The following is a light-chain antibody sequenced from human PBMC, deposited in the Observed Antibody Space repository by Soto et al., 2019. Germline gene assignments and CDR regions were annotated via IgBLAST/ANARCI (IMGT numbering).Light chain of an antibody. V-gene: IGKV3-20*01. CDR1: QSVSSSY. Sequence: EIVLTQSRGSLSLSPGERASLSCRASQSVSSSYLAWYQQKPGQAPRLLIYGASSRATGIPDRFSGSGSGTDLTLTISRLEPEDFAVYYCQQYGSSPLTFGGGTKVEIK. CDR2: GAS. J-gene: IGKJ4*01. CDR3: QQYGSSPLT.